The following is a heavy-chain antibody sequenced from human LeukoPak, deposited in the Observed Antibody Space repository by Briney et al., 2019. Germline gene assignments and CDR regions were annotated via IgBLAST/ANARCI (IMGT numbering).Heavy chain of an antibody. CDR2: INHSGST. CDR3: ARIVRVTTFYVAWFDP. V-gene: IGHV4-34*01. CDR1: GGSFSGYY. D-gene: IGHD4-11*01. J-gene: IGHJ5*02. Sequence: SETLSLTCAVYGGSFSGYYWSWIRQPPGKGLEWIGEINHSGSTNYNPSLKSRVTISVDASKNQFSLKLSSVTAADTAVYYCARIVRVTTFYVAWFDPWGQGTLVTVSS.